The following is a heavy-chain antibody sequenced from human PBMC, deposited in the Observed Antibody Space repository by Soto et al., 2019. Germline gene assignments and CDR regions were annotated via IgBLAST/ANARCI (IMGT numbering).Heavy chain of an antibody. J-gene: IGHJ4*02. CDR3: ARVPTLWSGSPIPPPRYFDY. Sequence: QVQLQESGPGLVKPSQTLSLTCTVSGGSISSGGYYWSWIRQHPGKGLEWIGYIYYSGSTYYNPSRKSRVTISVDTSKNQFSLKLSSVTAADTAVYYCARVPTLWSGSPIPPPRYFDYWGQGTLVTVSS. V-gene: IGHV4-31*03. D-gene: IGHD3-10*02. CDR2: IYYSGST. CDR1: GGSISSGGYY.